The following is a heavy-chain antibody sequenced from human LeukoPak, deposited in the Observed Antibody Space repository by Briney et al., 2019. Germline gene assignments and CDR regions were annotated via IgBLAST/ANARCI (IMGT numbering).Heavy chain of an antibody. CDR2: MNPNSGNT. CDR3: ARGLEYSSSSGLGGGY. CDR1: GYTFTSYD. V-gene: IGHV1-8*01. J-gene: IGHJ4*02. Sequence: ASVKVSRTASGYTFTSYDINWVRQATGQGLEWMGWMNPNSGNTGYAQKFQGRVTMTRNTSISTAYMELSSLRSEDTAVYYCARGLEYSSSSGLGGGYWGQGTLVTVSS. D-gene: IGHD6-6*01.